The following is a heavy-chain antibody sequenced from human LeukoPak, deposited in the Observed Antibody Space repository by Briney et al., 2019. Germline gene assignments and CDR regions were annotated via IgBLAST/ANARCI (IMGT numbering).Heavy chain of an antibody. CDR1: GFTFSSYG. Sequence: GGSLRLSCAASGFTFSSYGMHWVRQAPGKGLEWVAVIWYDGSNKYYADSVKGRFTISRDNSKNTLYLQMNSLRAEDTAVYYCARDVEWNRGTGYSSSWPVYGMDVWGQGTTVTVS. D-gene: IGHD6-13*01. CDR3: ARDVEWNRGTGYSSSWPVYGMDV. J-gene: IGHJ6*02. V-gene: IGHV3-33*01. CDR2: IWYDGSNK.